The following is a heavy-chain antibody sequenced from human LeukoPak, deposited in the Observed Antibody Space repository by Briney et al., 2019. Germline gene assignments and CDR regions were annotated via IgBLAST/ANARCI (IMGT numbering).Heavy chain of an antibody. Sequence: ASVKVSCKASGYTFTGYYMHWVRQAPGQGLEWMGWINPNSGGTNYAQKFQGRVTMTRDTSISTAYMELSRLRSDDTAVYYCAKAFRITGELPDLPDYWGQGTLVTVSS. V-gene: IGHV1-2*02. CDR2: INPNSGGT. CDR3: AKAFRITGELPDLPDY. J-gene: IGHJ4*02. D-gene: IGHD1-26*01. CDR1: GYTFTGYY.